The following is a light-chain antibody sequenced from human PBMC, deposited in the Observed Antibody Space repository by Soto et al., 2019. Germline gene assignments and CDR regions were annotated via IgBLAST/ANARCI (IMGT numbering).Light chain of an antibody. J-gene: IGLJ1*01. CDR1: SSDIGNYNY. V-gene: IGLV2-14*01. CDR3: SSYTSSSTLNYV. CDR2: EVS. Sequence: QSALTQPASVSGSPGQSITISCTGTSSDIGNYNYVSWYQQHLGKAPKLMIYEVSNRPSGVSNRFSGSKSGNTASLTISGLQAEDEADYYCSSYTSSSTLNYVFGTGTKVTVL.